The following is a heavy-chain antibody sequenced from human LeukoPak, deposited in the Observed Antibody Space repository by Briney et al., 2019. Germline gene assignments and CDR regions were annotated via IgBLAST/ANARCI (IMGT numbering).Heavy chain of an antibody. J-gene: IGHJ4*02. CDR1: GFTFSSYS. CDR2: ISSSSYI. Sequence: GGSLRLSCAASGFTFSSYSMNWVRQAPGKGLEWVSSISSSSYIYYADSVKGRFTISRDNAKNSLYLQMNSLRAEDTAVYYCARDLKVVSMPFDYWGQGTLVTVSS. CDR3: ARDLKVVSMPFDY. V-gene: IGHV3-21*01. D-gene: IGHD2/OR15-2a*01.